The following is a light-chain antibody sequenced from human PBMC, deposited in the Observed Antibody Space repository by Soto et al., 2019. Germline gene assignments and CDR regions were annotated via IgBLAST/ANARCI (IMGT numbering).Light chain of an antibody. V-gene: IGLV2-11*01. Sequence: QSALTQPRSVSGSPGQSVTISCTGTSSDVGGYNYVSWYQQHPGKAPKLMIYDVSKRPSGVPDRFSGSKSGNTASLTISGLQAEDEADYYCCSYAGSYIHVVFGRGTKLTVL. CDR1: SSDVGGYNY. CDR2: DVS. CDR3: CSYAGSYIHVV. J-gene: IGLJ2*01.